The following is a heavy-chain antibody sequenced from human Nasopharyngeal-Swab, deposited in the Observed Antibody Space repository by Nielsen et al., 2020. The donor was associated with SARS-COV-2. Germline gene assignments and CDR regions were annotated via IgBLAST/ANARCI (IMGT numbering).Heavy chain of an antibody. CDR2: ISWNSGSI. CDR1: GFTFSSYE. Sequence: GGSLRLSCAASGFTFSSYEMNWVRQAPGKGLEWVSGISWNSGSIGYADSVKGRFTISRDNAKNSLYLQMNSLRAEDTALYYCAKGQGGLYYDILTGYPYWGQGTLVTVSS. CDR3: AKGQGGLYYDILTGYPY. J-gene: IGHJ4*02. D-gene: IGHD3-9*01. V-gene: IGHV3-9*01.